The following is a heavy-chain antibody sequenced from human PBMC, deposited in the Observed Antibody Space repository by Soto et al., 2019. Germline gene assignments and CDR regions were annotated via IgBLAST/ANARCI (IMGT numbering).Heavy chain of an antibody. D-gene: IGHD1-1*01. V-gene: IGHV1-18*01. CDR3: ARGRYGDY. J-gene: IGHJ4*02. CDR1: GYTFTSYG. Sequence: QVHLVQSGAEVKKPGASVKVSCKASGYTFTSYGITWVRQAPGQGLEWMGWISAHNGNTDYAQKLQGRVIVTRDTSTSTADMELRSLISDDPAVYYCARGRYGDYWAQGALVTVSS. CDR2: ISAHNGNT.